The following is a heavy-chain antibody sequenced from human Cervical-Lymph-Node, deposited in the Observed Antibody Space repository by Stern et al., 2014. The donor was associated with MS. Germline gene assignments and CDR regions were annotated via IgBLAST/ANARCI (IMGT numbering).Heavy chain of an antibody. CDR3: ARVRPLDYGGFPGFDS. Sequence: VQLQESGPGLVKPSETLSLTCTVSGGSIDSYYWSWLRQPPGQGLAWLGYIYYRGSTSYNPPLTRRATISVDTPQRHFSRKLTSVTAADTAVYYCARVRPLDYGGFPGFDSWGQGTLVTVSA. J-gene: IGHJ4*02. V-gene: IGHV4-59*01. D-gene: IGHD4-23*01. CDR2: IYYRGST. CDR1: GGSIDSYY.